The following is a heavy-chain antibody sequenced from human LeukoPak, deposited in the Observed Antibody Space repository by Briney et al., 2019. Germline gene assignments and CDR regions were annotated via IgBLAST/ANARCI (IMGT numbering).Heavy chain of an antibody. CDR2: IIPIFGTA. J-gene: IGHJ3*02. CDR3: ARGWDYYYDSSGYSDAFDI. D-gene: IGHD3-22*01. V-gene: IGHV1-69*06. Sequence: GSSVTVSSKASGGTFSSYAISWVRRAPGQGLEWMGGIIPIFGTANYPQKFQGRVTITADKSTSTAYMELSSLRSEDTAVYYCARGWDYYYDSSGYSDAFDIWGQGTMVTVSS. CDR1: GGTFSSYA.